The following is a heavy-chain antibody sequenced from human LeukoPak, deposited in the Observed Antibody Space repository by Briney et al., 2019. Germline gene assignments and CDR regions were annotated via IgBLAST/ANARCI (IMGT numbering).Heavy chain of an antibody. CDR2: IGTAGDT. CDR3: ARAAPHWYFDL. Sequence: GGSLRLSCAASGFTFSSYDMHWVRQATGKGLEWVSAIGTAGDTYYPGSVKGRFTISRENAKNSLYLQMNSLRAGDTAVYYCARAAPHWYFDLWGRGTQVTVSS. V-gene: IGHV3-13*01. J-gene: IGHJ2*01. CDR1: GFTFSSYD.